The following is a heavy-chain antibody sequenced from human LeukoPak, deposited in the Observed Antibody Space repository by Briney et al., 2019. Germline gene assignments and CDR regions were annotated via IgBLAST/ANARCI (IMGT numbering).Heavy chain of an antibody. CDR2: IKQDGSEK. D-gene: IGHD3-3*01. CDR1: GFTFSGYW. V-gene: IGHV3-7*01. Sequence: GGSLRLSCAASGFTFSGYWMSWVRQAPGKGLEWVANIKQDGSEKYYVDSVKGRFTISRDNAKNSLYLQMNSLRAEDTAVYYCARDCNDFWSGYYYYYYYYMDVWGKGTTVTVSS. CDR3: ARDCNDFWSGYYYYYYYYMDV. J-gene: IGHJ6*03.